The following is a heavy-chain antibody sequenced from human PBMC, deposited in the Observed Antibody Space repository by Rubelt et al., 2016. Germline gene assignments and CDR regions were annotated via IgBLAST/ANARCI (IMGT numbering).Heavy chain of an antibody. CDR2: IIPIFGTA. CDR1: GGTFSSYA. Sequence: QVQLVQSGAEVKKPGSSVKVSCKASGGTFSSYAISWVRQAPGPGLEWIGRIIPIFGTATYAQKFQGRVTIIADESTSASYMGLSSLRSEDTAVYYCARRQQLGPFDYWGQGTLVTVSS. D-gene: IGHD6-13*01. V-gene: IGHV1-69*15. J-gene: IGHJ4*02. CDR3: ARRQQLGPFDY.